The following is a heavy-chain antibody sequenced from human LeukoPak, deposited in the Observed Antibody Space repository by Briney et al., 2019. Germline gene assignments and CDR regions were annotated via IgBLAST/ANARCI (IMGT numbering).Heavy chain of an antibody. CDR3: ARSFGSGSYFFDY. D-gene: IGHD3-10*01. CDR1: GDSISSYY. Sequence: SETLSLTCIVSGDSISSYYWSWIRQPPGKGLERIGYIYYSGSTNYNPSLKSRVTISVDRSRNQLSLKLSSVTAADTAVYYCARSFGSGSYFFDYWGQGTLVTVSS. CDR2: IYYSGST. V-gene: IGHV4-59*01. J-gene: IGHJ4*02.